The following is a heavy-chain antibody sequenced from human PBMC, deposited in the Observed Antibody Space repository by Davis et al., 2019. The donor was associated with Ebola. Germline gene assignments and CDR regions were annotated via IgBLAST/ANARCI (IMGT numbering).Heavy chain of an antibody. D-gene: IGHD7-27*01. CDR1: GFTFSDYE. V-gene: IGHV3-48*03. Sequence: PGGSLRLSCAASGFTFSDYEMDWVRQTPGKGLEWVSYISSSGRTKNYADSVKGRFTISRDNAKNSLYLQMNSLRAEDTAVYYCARRWGSDYWGQGTLVTVSS. CDR2: ISSSGRTK. J-gene: IGHJ4*02. CDR3: ARRWGSDY.